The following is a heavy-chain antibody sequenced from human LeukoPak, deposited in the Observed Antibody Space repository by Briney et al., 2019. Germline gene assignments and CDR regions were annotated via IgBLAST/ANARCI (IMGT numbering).Heavy chain of an antibody. CDR2: ISSSSSYI. Sequence: GGSLRLSCAASGFTLSSYSMNWVRQAPGKGLERVSSISSSSSYIYYADSGKGRFTISRDNAKSSLYLQMNSLRAEDTAVYYCARGQDPDYFDYWGQGTLVTVSS. CDR1: GFTLSSYS. V-gene: IGHV3-21*01. J-gene: IGHJ4*02. CDR3: ARGQDPDYFDY.